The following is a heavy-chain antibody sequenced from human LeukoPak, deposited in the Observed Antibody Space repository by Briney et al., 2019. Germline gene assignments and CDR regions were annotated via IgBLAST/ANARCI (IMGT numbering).Heavy chain of an antibody. CDR1: GFVFSNYW. Sequence: GGSLRLSCAAAGFVFSNYWMHWVRQAPGKGPVWVSRINPDGRSTNYADSVKGRFTISRDNAKTTVYLQMNSLRAEDTAIYYCARQAAYGENGIAYWGQGTLVTVSS. J-gene: IGHJ4*02. V-gene: IGHV3-74*01. CDR2: INPDGRST. D-gene: IGHD4-17*01. CDR3: ARQAAYGENGIAY.